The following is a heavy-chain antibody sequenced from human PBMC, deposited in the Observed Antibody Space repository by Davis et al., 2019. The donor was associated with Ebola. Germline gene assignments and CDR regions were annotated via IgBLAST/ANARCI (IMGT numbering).Heavy chain of an antibody. V-gene: IGHV3-30-3*01. Sequence: PGGSLRLSCATSGFTFSTYAMHWVRQAPGKGLEWMAVISYDGSNKYYADSVKGRFTISRDNSKNTLYLQMNSLRAEDTAVYYCAREARGYSSGCFDYWGQGTLVTISS. CDR3: AREARGYSSGCFDY. CDR2: ISYDGSNK. CDR1: GFTFSTYA. J-gene: IGHJ4*02. D-gene: IGHD6-19*01.